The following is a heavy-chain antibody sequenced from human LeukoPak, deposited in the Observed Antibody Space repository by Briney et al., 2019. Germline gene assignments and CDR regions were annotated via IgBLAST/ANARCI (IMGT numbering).Heavy chain of an antibody. CDR2: ISYDESNK. CDR1: GFTFSHYG. J-gene: IGHJ4*02. V-gene: IGHV3-30*03. CDR3: ARAHSSSWFHPFDY. D-gene: IGHD6-13*01. Sequence: GGSLRLSCAASGFTFSHYGMHWVRQAPGKGLEWVAIISYDESNKYYADSVKGRFTISRDNSKNTLYLQMNSLRAEDTAVYYCARAHSSSWFHPFDYWGQGTLVTVSS.